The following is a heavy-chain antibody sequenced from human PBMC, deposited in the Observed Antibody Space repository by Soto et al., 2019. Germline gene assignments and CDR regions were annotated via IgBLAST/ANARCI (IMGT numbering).Heavy chain of an antibody. V-gene: IGHV3-74*01. Sequence: EVQLVESGGGLVQPGGSLRLSCAASGFSFSTWMHWVRQAPGKGLVWVSRINSDGSSITYADSVTGRFIISSDDAKKTLYLQMNSLTAEDTAVYYCTRGASGYGNFDYWGQGVLVTVSS. D-gene: IGHD5-12*01. J-gene: IGHJ4*02. CDR3: TRGASGYGNFDY. CDR1: GFSFSTW. CDR2: INSDGSSI.